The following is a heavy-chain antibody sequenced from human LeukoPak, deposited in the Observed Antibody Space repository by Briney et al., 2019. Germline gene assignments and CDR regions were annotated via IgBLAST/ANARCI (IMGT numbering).Heavy chain of an antibody. J-gene: IGHJ4*02. D-gene: IGHD6-6*01. Sequence: SETLSLTCTVSGGSLSGSDSYWGRLRHSPGRGLRGIGNIYYTGATYYNPSLGGRATTSIDTSKNQFSPGLSSVTAADTAVYYCTRTYSNSSIDYWGRGALVTVSS. CDR1: GGSLSGSDSY. CDR3: TRTYSNSSIDY. CDR2: IYYTGAT. V-gene: IGHV4-39*01.